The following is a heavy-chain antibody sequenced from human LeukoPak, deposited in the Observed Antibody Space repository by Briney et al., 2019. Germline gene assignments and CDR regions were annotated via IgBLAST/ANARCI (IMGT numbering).Heavy chain of an antibody. Sequence: TSETLSLTCTVSGGSISSGSYFWSWIRQPAGKGLEWIGRISSSGSTNYNPSLKSRFTISVDTSKNQFSLKLSSVTAADTAVYFCARGPYSYDSSGAFDIWGQGTMVTVSS. CDR2: ISSSGST. J-gene: IGHJ3*02. CDR3: ARGPYSYDSSGAFDI. CDR1: GGSISSGSYF. V-gene: IGHV4-61*02. D-gene: IGHD3-22*01.